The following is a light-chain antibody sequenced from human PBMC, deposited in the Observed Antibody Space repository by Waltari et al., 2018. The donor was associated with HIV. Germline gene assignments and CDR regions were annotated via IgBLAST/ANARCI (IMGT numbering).Light chain of an antibody. CDR3: SAWDGSLNAWV. V-gene: IGLV10-54*01. CDR2: SNA. CDR1: NNNVGKQG. Sequence: AGLTQPPSVSRGLGQTATFTCSGNNNNVGKQGAAWLQQHQGHPPKLRTYSNATRPSGISERVSLSRSGSTASLTITGLRPEDEADDDCSAWDGSLNAWVFGAGTKLTVL. J-gene: IGLJ3*02.